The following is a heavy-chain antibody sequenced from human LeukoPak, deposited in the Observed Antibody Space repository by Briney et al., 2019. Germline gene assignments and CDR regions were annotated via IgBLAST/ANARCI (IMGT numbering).Heavy chain of an antibody. D-gene: IGHD2-15*01. J-gene: IGHJ4*02. CDR3: AKARYCSGGSCFPQLTPDY. V-gene: IGHV3-23*01. CDR2: ISGSGGST. Sequence: PGGSLRLSCAASGFTFSTYAMSWVRQAPGKGLEWVSAISGSGGSTYYADSVKGRFTISRDNSENTLYLQMNSLRAEDTAVYYCAKARYCSGGSCFPQLTPDYRGQGTLVTVSS. CDR1: GFTFSTYA.